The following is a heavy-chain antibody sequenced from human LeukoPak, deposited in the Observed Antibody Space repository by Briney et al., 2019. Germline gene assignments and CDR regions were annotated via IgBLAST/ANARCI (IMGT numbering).Heavy chain of an antibody. D-gene: IGHD3-10*01. J-gene: IGHJ4*02. Sequence: GESLKISCKGSGYSFTNYWIGWVRQMPGKGLEWMGIIYPGDSDTRYSPSFQGQVTISADKSINTAYLQWNTLEASDTAIYYCARLRRMQDPLDYWGQGTLVTVSS. CDR1: GYSFTNYW. V-gene: IGHV5-51*01. CDR2: IYPGDSDT. CDR3: ARLRRMQDPLDY.